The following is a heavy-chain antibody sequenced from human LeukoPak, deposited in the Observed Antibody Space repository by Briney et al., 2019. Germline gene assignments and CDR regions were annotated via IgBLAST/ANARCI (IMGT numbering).Heavy chain of an antibody. CDR3: AREGCSSTSCYFDY. Sequence: PGWSLRLSCAASGFTVSSNYMSWVRQAPGKGLEWVSVIYSGGSTYYADSVKGRFTISRHNSKNTLYLQMNSLRAEDTAVYYCAREGCSSTSCYFDYWGQGTLVTVSS. V-gene: IGHV3-53*04. CDR2: IYSGGST. D-gene: IGHD2-2*01. J-gene: IGHJ4*02. CDR1: GFTVSSNY.